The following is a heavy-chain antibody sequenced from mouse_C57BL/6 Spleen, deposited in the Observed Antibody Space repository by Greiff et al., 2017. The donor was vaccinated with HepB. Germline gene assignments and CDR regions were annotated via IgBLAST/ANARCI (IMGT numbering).Heavy chain of an antibody. CDR1: GFSFNTYA. CDR2: IRSKSNNYAT. D-gene: IGHD4-1*01. J-gene: IGHJ2*01. V-gene: IGHV10-1*01. CDR3: VRLGEDYFDY. Sequence: EVHLVESGGGLVQPKGSLKLSCAASGFSFNTYAMNWVRQAPGKGLEWVARIRSKSNNYATYYADSVKDRFTISRDDSESMLYLQMNNLKTEDTAMYYCVRLGEDYFDYWGQGTTLTVSS.